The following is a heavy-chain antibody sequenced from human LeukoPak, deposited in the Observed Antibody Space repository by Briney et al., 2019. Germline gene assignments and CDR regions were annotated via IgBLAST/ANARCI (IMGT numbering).Heavy chain of an antibody. V-gene: IGHV1-69*13. J-gene: IGHJ4*02. Sequence: SVKVSCKASGGTYSSYAISWVRQAPGQGLEWMGGIIPIFGTANYAQKFQGRVTITADESTSTAYMELSSLRSEDTAVYYCARGGDYGSGSYYRNWGQGTLVTVSS. CDR3: ARGGDYGSGSYYRN. D-gene: IGHD3-10*01. CDR2: IIPIFGTA. CDR1: GGTYSSYA.